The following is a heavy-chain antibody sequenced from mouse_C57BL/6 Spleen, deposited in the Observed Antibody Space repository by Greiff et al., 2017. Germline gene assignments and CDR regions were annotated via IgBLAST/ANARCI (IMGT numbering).Heavy chain of an antibody. D-gene: IGHD1-1*01. CDR2: IYPRDGST. V-gene: IGHV1-85*01. Sequence: QVQLQQSGPELVKPGASVKLSCKASGYTFTSYDINWVKQRPGQGLEWIGWIYPRDGSTKYNEKFKGKATLTVDTSSSTAYMELHSLTSEDSAVYFCARYYYGSSLSYAMDYWGQGTSVTVSS. CDR1: GYTFTSYD. J-gene: IGHJ4*01. CDR3: ARYYYGSSLSYAMDY.